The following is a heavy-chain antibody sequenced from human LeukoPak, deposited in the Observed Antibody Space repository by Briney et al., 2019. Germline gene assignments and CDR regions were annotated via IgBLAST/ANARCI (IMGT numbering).Heavy chain of an antibody. CDR2: IKEDGSDK. D-gene: IGHD6-6*01. V-gene: IGHV3-7*01. CDR3: VRGTRSNSF. CDR1: GFTFRNYW. Sequence: GGSLRLSCTASGFTFRNYWMSWVRQAPGKGLECVAYIKEDGSDKNYVDSVKGRFTISRDNAKSSLYLQMNSLRVEDAAVYYCVRGTRSNSFWGQGTQVTVSS. J-gene: IGHJ4*02.